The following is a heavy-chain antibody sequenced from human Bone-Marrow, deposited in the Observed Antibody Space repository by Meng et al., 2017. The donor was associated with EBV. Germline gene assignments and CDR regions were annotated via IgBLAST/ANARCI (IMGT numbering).Heavy chain of an antibody. CDR1: GFTVSSNY. D-gene: IGHD5-24*01. Sequence: EVQRVESGGGLIQPGGSLRLSCAAAGFTVSSNYMSWVRQAPGKGLEWVSVIYTGGDAYYADSVKGRFTFSRDNSKNTLYLQMDSLRAEDTAVYYCARTRDGLWGQGTLVTVSS. CDR2: IYTGGDA. V-gene: IGHV3-53*01. CDR3: ARTRDGL. J-gene: IGHJ4*02.